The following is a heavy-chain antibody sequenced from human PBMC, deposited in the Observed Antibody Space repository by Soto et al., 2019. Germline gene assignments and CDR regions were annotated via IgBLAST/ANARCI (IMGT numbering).Heavy chain of an antibody. CDR1: GFTFSSYV. CDR2: ISYDGSNK. V-gene: IGHV3-30*03. Sequence: GGSLRLSCAASGFTFSSYVMHWVRQSPGKGLEWVAVISYDGSNKYYADSVKGRFTISRDNSKNTLYLQMNSLRAEDTAVYYCALTHYDFWSGYYFTLSPYYYGMDVWGQGTTVTVSS. D-gene: IGHD3-3*01. CDR3: ALTHYDFWSGYYFTLSPYYYGMDV. J-gene: IGHJ6*02.